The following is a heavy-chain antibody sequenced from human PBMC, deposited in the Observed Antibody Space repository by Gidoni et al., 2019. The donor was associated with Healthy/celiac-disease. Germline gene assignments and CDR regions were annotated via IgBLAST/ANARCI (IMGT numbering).Heavy chain of an antibody. CDR2: ISAYNGNT. D-gene: IGHD6-19*01. J-gene: IGHJ6*02. CDR3: ASSAFSGWYSYYYYYGMDV. V-gene: IGHV1-18*01. CDR1: GYTFTSYG. Sequence: QVQLVQSGAEVKKPGASVKVSCKASGYTFTSYGISWVRQAPGQGLEWMGWISAYNGNTNYAQKLQGRVTMTTDTSTSTAYMELRSLRSDDTAVYYCASSAFSGWYSYYYYYGMDVWGQGTTVTVSS.